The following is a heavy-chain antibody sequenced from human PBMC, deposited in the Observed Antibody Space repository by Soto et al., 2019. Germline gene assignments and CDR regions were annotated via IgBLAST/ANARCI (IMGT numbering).Heavy chain of an antibody. CDR1: GGSFSGYY. Sequence: SETLSLTCAVYGGSFSGYYWSWIRQPPGKGLEWIGEINHSGSTNYNPSLKSRVTISVDTSKNQFSLKLSSVTAADTAVYYCARGSDFWSGRGYSYYSMDVWGKGTTVTVSS. D-gene: IGHD3-3*01. J-gene: IGHJ6*03. CDR2: INHSGST. CDR3: ARGSDFWSGRGYSYYSMDV. V-gene: IGHV4-34*01.